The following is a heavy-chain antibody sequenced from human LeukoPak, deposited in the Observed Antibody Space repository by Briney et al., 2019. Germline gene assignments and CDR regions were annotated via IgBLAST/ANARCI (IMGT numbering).Heavy chain of an antibody. CDR2: INPNSGGT. J-gene: IGHJ3*02. D-gene: IGHD2-2*01. CDR1: GHTFTGYY. CDR3: ARDLEYCSSTSCYLNDAFDI. V-gene: IGHV1-2*02. Sequence: GASVKVSCKASGHTFTGYYMHWVRQAPGQGLEWMGWINPNSGGTNYAQKFQGRVTMTRDTSISTAYMELSRLRSDDTAVYYCARDLEYCSSTSCYLNDAFDIWGQGTMVTVSS.